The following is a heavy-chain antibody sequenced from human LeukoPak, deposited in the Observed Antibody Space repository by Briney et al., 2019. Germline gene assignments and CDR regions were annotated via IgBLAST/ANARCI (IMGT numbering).Heavy chain of an antibody. D-gene: IGHD6-19*01. J-gene: IGHJ4*02. Sequence: PSQTLSLTCTVSGGSISIGSYYWSWIRQPAGKGLEWIGRIYTSGSTNYNPSLKSRVTISVDTSKNQFSLKLSSVTAADTDVYYCARDPGSGWYGVDYWGQGTLVTVSS. CDR3: ARDPGSGWYGVDY. V-gene: IGHV4-61*02. CDR2: IYTSGST. CDR1: GGSISIGSYY.